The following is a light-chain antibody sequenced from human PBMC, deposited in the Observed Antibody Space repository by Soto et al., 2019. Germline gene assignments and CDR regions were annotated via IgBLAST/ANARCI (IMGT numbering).Light chain of an antibody. Sequence: IRMTQSPSTQSASIGDRVTITCRASQSIGNWLAWYQQKPGRAPKLLMYEASSLESVVPSRFSGSGSGTEFTLTISGLQPDDFATYHCQQYKSYPWTFGQGTKVDIK. CDR2: EAS. CDR3: QQYKSYPWT. CDR1: QSIGNW. J-gene: IGKJ1*01. V-gene: IGKV1-5*03.